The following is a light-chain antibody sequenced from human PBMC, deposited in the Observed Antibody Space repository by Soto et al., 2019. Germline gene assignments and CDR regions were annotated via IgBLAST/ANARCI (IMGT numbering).Light chain of an antibody. CDR2: YDS. Sequence: SYELTQPPSVSVAPGKTARVTCGGNNIGSNSIHWYQQKPGQAPVLVIFYDSDRPSGIPERFSGSNSGNTATLTISRVEAGDEADYYCKVLDSSSDFGVVFGGGTELTVL. CDR3: KVLDSSSDFGVV. V-gene: IGLV3-21*04. CDR1: NIGSNS. J-gene: IGLJ2*01.